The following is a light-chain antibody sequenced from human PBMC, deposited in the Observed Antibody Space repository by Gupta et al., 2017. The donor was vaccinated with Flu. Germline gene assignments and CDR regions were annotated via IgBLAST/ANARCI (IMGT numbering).Light chain of an antibody. J-gene: IGKJ1*01. V-gene: IGKV1-27*01. CDR2: AAS. CDR3: QKDNSAPWT. Sequence: DIQMTQSPSSLSASVGDRVTITCRASQGITNYLAWYQQKPGQVPKLLIYAASSLLSGVPSRFSGSGSGTDFTLTISSLQPEDVATYYCQKDNSAPWTFGQGTRVEIK. CDR1: QGITNY.